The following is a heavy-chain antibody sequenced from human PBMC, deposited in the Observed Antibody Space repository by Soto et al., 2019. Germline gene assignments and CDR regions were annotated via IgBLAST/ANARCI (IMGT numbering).Heavy chain of an antibody. J-gene: IGHJ4*02. CDR1: GFTFSSYS. CDR3: ARDPPYCSSTSCADY. D-gene: IGHD2-2*01. Sequence: GGSLRLSCAASGFTFSSYSMNWVRQAPGKGLEWVSSISSSSSYIYYADSVKGRFTISRDNAKNSLYLQMNSLRAEDTAVYYCARDPPYCSSTSCADYWGQGTLVTVSS. V-gene: IGHV3-21*01. CDR2: ISSSSSYI.